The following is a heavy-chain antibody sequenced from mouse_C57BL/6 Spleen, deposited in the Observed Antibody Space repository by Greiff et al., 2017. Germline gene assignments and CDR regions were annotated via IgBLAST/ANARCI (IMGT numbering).Heavy chain of an antibody. CDR1: GYTFTDYY. CDR3: AREEIYYGPYGGFAY. V-gene: IGHV1-76*01. D-gene: IGHD2-1*01. Sequence: VKLVESGAELVRPGASVQLSCKASGYTFTDYYIHWVKQRPGQGLEWIARLYPGSGNTYYNEKFKGKATLTSEKSSSTSYMQRSSLTSEDSSVYFWAREEIYYGPYGGFAYWGQGTLVTVSA. J-gene: IGHJ3*01. CDR2: LYPGSGNT.